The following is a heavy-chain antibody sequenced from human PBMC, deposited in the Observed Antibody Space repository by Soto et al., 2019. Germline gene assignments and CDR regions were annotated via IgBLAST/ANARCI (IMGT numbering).Heavy chain of an antibody. CDR3: AREKKHQSLGGRFGMDV. CDR2: IGSSGGYI. CDR1: GFIFSDFS. V-gene: IGHV3-21*01. J-gene: IGHJ6*02. D-gene: IGHD2-2*01. Sequence: PGGSLRLSCAVSGFIFSDFSMNWVRQAPGKGLEWVASIGSSGGYIFYADSVKGRFTISRDNAKKSLDLQINSLRAEDTAVYYCAREKKHQSLGGRFGMDVWGHGTTVTVSS.